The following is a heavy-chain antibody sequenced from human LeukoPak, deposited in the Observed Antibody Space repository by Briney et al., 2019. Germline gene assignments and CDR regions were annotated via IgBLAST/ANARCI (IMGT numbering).Heavy chain of an antibody. CDR2: IGGSGGNT. CDR3: AKHQRGGYDSPSHY. V-gene: IGHV3-23*01. J-gene: IGHJ4*02. D-gene: IGHD5-12*01. Sequence: GGSLRLSCSASGFTFSIYAMTWVRQAPGKGLEWVPSIGGSGGNTYYADSVKGRFTISRDTSKNTLYLQMNSLRAEDTAIYYCAKHQRGGYDSPSHYWGQGTLVTVSS. CDR1: GFTFSIYA.